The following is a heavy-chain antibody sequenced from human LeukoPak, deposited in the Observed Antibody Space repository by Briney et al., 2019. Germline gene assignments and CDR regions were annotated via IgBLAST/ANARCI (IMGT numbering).Heavy chain of an antibody. CDR2: INHSGST. V-gene: IGHV4-34*01. Sequence: GSLRLSCAASGFTFSSYAMSWIRQPPGKGLEWIGEINHSGSTNYNPSLKSRVTISVDTSKNQFSLKLSSVTAADTAVYYCARGPQLYYFDYWGQGTLVTVSS. D-gene: IGHD1-1*01. CDR3: ARGPQLYYFDY. CDR1: GFTFSSYA. J-gene: IGHJ4*02.